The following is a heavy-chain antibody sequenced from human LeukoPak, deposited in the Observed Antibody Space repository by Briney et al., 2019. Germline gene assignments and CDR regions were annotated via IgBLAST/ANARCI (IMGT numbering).Heavy chain of an antibody. V-gene: IGHV3-21*04. CDR2: IGSTSRYI. Sequence: TGGSLRLSCAASGFTFSSYAMSWVRQAPGQGLEWVSSIGSTSRYIYYADSVKGRFTISRDNDNNSVYLQMNSLRAEDTAVYFCARDCSSSAFDIWGHGTMVTVSS. CDR1: GFTFSSYA. D-gene: IGHD2-15*01. CDR3: ARDCSSSAFDI. J-gene: IGHJ3*02.